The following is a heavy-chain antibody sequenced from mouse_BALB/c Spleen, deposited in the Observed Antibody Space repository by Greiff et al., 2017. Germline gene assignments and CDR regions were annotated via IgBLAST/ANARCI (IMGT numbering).Heavy chain of an antibody. D-gene: IGHD2-2*01. CDR1: GFSLTGYG. J-gene: IGHJ4*01. V-gene: IGHV2-6-7*01. Sequence: VKLQESGPGLVAPSQSLSITCTVSGFSLTGYGVNWVRQPPGKGLEWLGMIWGDGSTDYNSALKSRLSISKDNSKSQVFLKMNSLQTDDTARYYCARPIYYGYDGYAMDYWGQGTSVTVSS. CDR3: ARPIYYGYDGYAMDY. CDR2: IWGDGST.